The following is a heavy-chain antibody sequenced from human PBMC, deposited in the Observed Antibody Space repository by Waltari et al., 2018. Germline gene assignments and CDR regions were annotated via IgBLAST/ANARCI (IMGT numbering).Heavy chain of an antibody. CDR2: IYHSGST. CDR3: VAAAGYYYFDY. J-gene: IGHJ4*02. CDR1: GYSISSGYY. Sequence: QVQLQESGPGLVKPSETLSLTCAVSGYSISSGYYWGWIRQPPGKGLEWIGSIYHSGSTHYNPSLKSRVTISVDTSKNQFSLKLSSVTAADTAVYYCVAAAGYYYFDYWGQGTLVTVSS. D-gene: IGHD6-13*01. V-gene: IGHV4-38-2*01.